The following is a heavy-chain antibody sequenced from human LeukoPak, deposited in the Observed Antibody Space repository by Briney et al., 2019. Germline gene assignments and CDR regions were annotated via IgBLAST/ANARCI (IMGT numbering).Heavy chain of an antibody. CDR3: ARDRLELRSDAFDI. CDR1: GGTFSSYA. Sequence: ASVKVSCKASGGTFSSYAISWVRQAPGQGLEWMEGIIPIFGTANYAQKFQGRVTITAGESTSTAYMELSSLRSEDTAVYYCARDRLELRSDAFDIWGQGTMVTVSS. J-gene: IGHJ3*02. CDR2: IIPIFGTA. V-gene: IGHV1-69*01. D-gene: IGHD1-7*01.